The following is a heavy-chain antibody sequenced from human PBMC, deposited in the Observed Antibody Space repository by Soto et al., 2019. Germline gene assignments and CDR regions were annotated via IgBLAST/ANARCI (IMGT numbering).Heavy chain of an antibody. CDR2: IWYDGSNK. CDR1: GFTFRNYG. V-gene: IGHV3-33*01. CDR3: TRDVSSRYFDL. J-gene: IGHJ2*01. Sequence: ESGGGVVPPGRSLRLSCAASGFTFRNYGMHWVRQAPGKGLEWVAVIWYDGSNKYYADSVKGRFTISRDNSKSTLHLQMNSLRAEDTAVYYCTRDVSSRYFDLWGRGSLVTVTS.